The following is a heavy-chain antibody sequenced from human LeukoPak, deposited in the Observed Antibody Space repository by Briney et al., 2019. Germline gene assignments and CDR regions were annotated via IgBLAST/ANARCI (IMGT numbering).Heavy chain of an antibody. Sequence: ASVKVSCKASGYTFTNYGISWVRQAPGQGLEWMGWISIDNGNTDYAQKLLGRVTLTTDASTSTAYMELRSLRSDDTAVYYCARITYDFWSGYYMPDDPWGQGTLVTVSS. D-gene: IGHD3-3*01. CDR3: ARITYDFWSGYYMPDDP. V-gene: IGHV1-18*01. CDR1: GYTFTNYG. J-gene: IGHJ5*02. CDR2: ISIDNGNT.